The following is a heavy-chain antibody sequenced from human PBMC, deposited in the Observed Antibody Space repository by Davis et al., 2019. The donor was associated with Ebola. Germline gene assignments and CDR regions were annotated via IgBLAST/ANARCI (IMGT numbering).Heavy chain of an antibody. D-gene: IGHD1-26*01. CDR3: ATASGSYYMGFDY. CDR2: IYYSGST. Sequence: SETLSLTCTVSGGSISSGGYYWSWIRQHPGKGLEWIGYIYYSGSTNYNPSLKSRVTISVDTSKNQFSLKLSSVTAADTAVYYCATASGSYYMGFDYWGQGTLVTVSS. CDR1: GGSISSGGYY. V-gene: IGHV4-61*08. J-gene: IGHJ4*02.